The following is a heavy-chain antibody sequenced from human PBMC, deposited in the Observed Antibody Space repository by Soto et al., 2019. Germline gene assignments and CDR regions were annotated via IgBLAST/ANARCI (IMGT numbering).Heavy chain of an antibody. D-gene: IGHD2-21*02. Sequence: QAQLVQSGAEVKKPGASVKVSCEASGYTFTSYYMHWVRQAPGQGLEWMGWINPNSGDTKYAQKFRGRVTMTRDTSITTAYMAVKMLTSDDTAVYYCARQLAYCGGDCFTEPVDYWGQGTLCTVSS. CDR3: ARQLAYCGGDCFTEPVDY. V-gene: IGHV1-2*02. CDR2: INPNSGDT. J-gene: IGHJ4*02. CDR1: GYTFTSYY.